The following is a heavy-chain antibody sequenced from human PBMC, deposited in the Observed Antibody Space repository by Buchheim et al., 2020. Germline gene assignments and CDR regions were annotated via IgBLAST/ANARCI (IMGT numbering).Heavy chain of an antibody. CDR3: ARIPAPQPLYYFDY. V-gene: IGHV3-30*03. Sequence: QVQLVESGGGVVQPGRSLRLSCAASGFTFSSYGMHWVRQAPGKGLEWVAVISYDGSNKYYADSVKGRFTISRDNSKNTLYLQMNSLRAEDTAVYYCARIPAPQPLYYFDYWGQGAL. CDR2: ISYDGSNK. J-gene: IGHJ4*02. CDR1: GFTFSSYG. D-gene: IGHD2-2*01.